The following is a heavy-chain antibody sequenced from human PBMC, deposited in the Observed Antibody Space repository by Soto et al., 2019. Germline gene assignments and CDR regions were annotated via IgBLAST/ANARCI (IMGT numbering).Heavy chain of an antibody. Sequence: ASVKVSCKASGYTFTGYYMHWVRQAPGQGLEWMGWVNPNSGGTNYAQKFQGWVTMTRDTSISTAYMELSRLRSDDTAVYYCARGGGYSYGYLHQQYAIDVWGQGTTVTVSS. CDR1: GYTFTGYY. V-gene: IGHV1-2*04. CDR2: VNPNSGGT. J-gene: IGHJ6*02. D-gene: IGHD5-18*01. CDR3: ARGGGYSYGYLHQQYAIDV.